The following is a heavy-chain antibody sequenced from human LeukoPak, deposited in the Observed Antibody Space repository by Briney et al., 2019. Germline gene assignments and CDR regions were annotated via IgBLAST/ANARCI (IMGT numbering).Heavy chain of an antibody. CDR3: ARMTTVTTLVLYYFDY. V-gene: IGHV1-2*02. Sequence: ASVKVSCKASGYTFTGYYMHWVRQAPGQGLEWMGWINPNSGGTNYAQKFQGRVTMTRDTSISTAYMELSRLRSDDTAAYYCARMTTVTTLVLYYFDYWGQGTLVTVSS. CDR1: GYTFTGYY. J-gene: IGHJ4*02. D-gene: IGHD4-11*01. CDR2: INPNSGGT.